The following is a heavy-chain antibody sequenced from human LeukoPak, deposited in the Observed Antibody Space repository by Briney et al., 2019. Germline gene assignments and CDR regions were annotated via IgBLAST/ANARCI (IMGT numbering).Heavy chain of an antibody. Sequence: GGSLRLSCAASGFTFSSYAMSWVRQAPGKGLEWVAVISYDGSNKYYADSVKGRFTISRDNSKNTLYLQMNSLRAEDTAVYYCARDRRGYYFDYWGQGTLVTVSS. D-gene: IGHD3-10*01. CDR3: ARDRRGYYFDY. V-gene: IGHV3-30-3*01. J-gene: IGHJ4*02. CDR2: ISYDGSNK. CDR1: GFTFSSYA.